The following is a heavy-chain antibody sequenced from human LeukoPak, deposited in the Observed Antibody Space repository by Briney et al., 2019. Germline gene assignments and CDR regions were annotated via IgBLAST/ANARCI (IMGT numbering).Heavy chain of an antibody. CDR2: ISAYNGNT. J-gene: IGHJ4*02. CDR1: GYTFTSYG. Sequence: ASVKVSCKASGYTFTSYGISWVRQAPGQGLEWMGWISAYNGNTNYAQKLQGRVTMTTDTSTSTAYMELRSLRSDDTAIYYCARVGTYCSSTSCPQREPFDYWGQGTLVTVSS. CDR3: ARVGTYCSSTSCPQREPFDY. V-gene: IGHV1-18*01. D-gene: IGHD2-2*01.